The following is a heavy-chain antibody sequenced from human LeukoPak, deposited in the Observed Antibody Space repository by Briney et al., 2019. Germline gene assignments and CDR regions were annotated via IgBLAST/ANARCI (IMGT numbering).Heavy chain of an antibody. CDR1: GYTFTGYY. Sequence: GASVKVSCKASGYTFTGYYIHWVRQAPGQGLEWMGIINPSGGSTSYAQKFQGRVTMTRDMSTSTVYMELSSLRSEDTAVYYCARSMTTVLWGMDYYYYMDVWGKGTTVTVSS. D-gene: IGHD4-17*01. CDR3: ARSMTTVLWGMDYYYYMDV. J-gene: IGHJ6*03. CDR2: INPSGGST. V-gene: IGHV1-46*01.